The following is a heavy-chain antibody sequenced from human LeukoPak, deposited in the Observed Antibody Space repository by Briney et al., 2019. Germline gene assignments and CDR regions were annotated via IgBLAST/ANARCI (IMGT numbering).Heavy chain of an antibody. J-gene: IGHJ6*02. Sequence: SVKVSCKASGGTFSSYAISWVRQAPGRGLEWMGRIIPIFGIANYAQKFQGRVTITADKSTSTAYMELSSLRSEDTAVYYCARALVRGVMFYYYYGMDVWGQGTTVTVSS. CDR3: ARALVRGVMFYYYYGMDV. CDR1: GGTFSSYA. CDR2: IIPIFGIA. D-gene: IGHD3-10*02. V-gene: IGHV1-69*04.